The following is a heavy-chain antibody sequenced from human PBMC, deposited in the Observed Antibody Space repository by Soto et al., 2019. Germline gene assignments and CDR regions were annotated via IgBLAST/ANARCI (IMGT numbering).Heavy chain of an antibody. CDR1: GYTLTELS. V-gene: IGHV1-24*01. Sequence: ASVPVSCKVSGYTLTELSMHWVRQAPRRVLEWMGVFYPEDAETIYSLKFQGRITMAKYTSTDTAYMGLSSLGSEDVDVYDCPTCYGGPYCFDYWGQGTLVTVSS. CDR3: PTCYGGPYCFDY. CDR2: FYPEDAET. D-gene: IGHD4-17*01. J-gene: IGHJ4*02.